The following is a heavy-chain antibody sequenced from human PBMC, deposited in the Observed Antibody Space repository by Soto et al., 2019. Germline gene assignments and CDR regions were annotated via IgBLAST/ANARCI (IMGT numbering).Heavy chain of an antibody. D-gene: IGHD2-15*01. CDR1: GFTFSSYA. CDR3: ARWAFCSGDSCAKYYDYMDV. J-gene: IGHJ6*03. CDR2: IGSSGTYI. V-gene: IGHV3-21*01. Sequence: GGSLRLSCAASGFTFSSYAMKWVRQAPGKGLEWLSSIGSSGTYIYYADSVKGRFTISRDNAKNSLYLQMNSLRAEDTAVYFCARWAFCSGDSCAKYYDYMDVWGQGTTVTVSS.